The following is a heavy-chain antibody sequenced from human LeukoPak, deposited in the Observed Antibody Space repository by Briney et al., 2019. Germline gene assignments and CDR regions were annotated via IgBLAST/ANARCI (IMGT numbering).Heavy chain of an antibody. CDR3: GRQSYDYGVDF. J-gene: IGHJ4*02. Sequence: SETLSLTCTVSGGSMSTTSYFWGWIRQPPGKGLEWMGSTYYSGSTYDNPSLKSRVTISIDRSKNQFSLKLTSVTAADTAVYYCGRQSYDYGVDFWGQGTLATVSS. CDR1: GGSMSTTSYF. CDR2: TYYSGST. D-gene: IGHD5-12*01. V-gene: IGHV4-39*01.